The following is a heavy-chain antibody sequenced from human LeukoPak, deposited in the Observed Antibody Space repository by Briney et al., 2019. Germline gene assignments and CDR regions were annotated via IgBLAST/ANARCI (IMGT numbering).Heavy chain of an antibody. D-gene: IGHD4-17*01. CDR1: GGSISSSSYY. J-gene: IGHJ4*02. CDR2: IYTSGST. V-gene: IGHV4-61*02. CDR3: ARDDYGDYHDY. Sequence: TSENLSLTCTVSGGSISSSSYYWSWIRQPAGKGLEWIGRIYTSGSTNYNPSLKSRVTISVDTSKNQFSLKLSSVTAADTAVYYCARDDYGDYHDYWGQGTLVTVSS.